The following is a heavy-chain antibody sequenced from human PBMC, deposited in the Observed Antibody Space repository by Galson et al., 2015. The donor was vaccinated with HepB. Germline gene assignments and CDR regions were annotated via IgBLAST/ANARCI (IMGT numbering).Heavy chain of an antibody. D-gene: IGHD6-19*01. J-gene: IGHJ4*02. V-gene: IGHV1-69*02. CDR2: IIPILGIA. CDR3: ATRTHSSGWTFDY. Sequence: SVKVSCKASGGTFSSYTISWVRQAPGQGLEWMGRIIPILGIANYAQKFQGRVTITADKSTSTAYMELSSLRSEDTAVYYCATRTHSSGWTFDYWGQGTLVTVSS. CDR1: GGTFSSYT.